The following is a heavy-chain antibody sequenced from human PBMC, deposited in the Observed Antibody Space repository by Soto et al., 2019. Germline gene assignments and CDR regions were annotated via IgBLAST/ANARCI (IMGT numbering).Heavy chain of an antibody. D-gene: IGHD2-15*01. Sequence: QVQLQESGPGLVKPSQTLSLTCTVSGGSISSGGYYWSWIRQHPGKGLEWIGYIYYSGSNYYNPYLKSHVTRHVDTAKNQICLKVSWVTAEDTAVYYCARVMYCRGGSCSPRFCPWGPGTLVTVSS. CDR3: ARVMYCRGGSCSPRFCP. J-gene: IGHJ5*02. V-gene: IGHV4-31*01. CDR2: IYYSGSN. CDR1: GGSISSGGYY.